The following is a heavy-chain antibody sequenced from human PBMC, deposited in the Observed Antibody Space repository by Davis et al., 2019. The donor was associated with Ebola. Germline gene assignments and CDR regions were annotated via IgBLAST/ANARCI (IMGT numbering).Heavy chain of an antibody. Sequence: PSETLSLTCTVSGGSISSYYWSWIRQPPGKGLEWIGYVSYSGRNNYNPSLKSRVTISVDTSKNQFSLKLSSVTAADTAVYYCARASDYCTNGVCYTPDAFDIWGQGTMVTVSS. CDR2: VSYSGRN. CDR1: GGSISSYY. CDR3: ARASDYCTNGVCYTPDAFDI. D-gene: IGHD2-8*01. V-gene: IGHV4-59*01. J-gene: IGHJ3*02.